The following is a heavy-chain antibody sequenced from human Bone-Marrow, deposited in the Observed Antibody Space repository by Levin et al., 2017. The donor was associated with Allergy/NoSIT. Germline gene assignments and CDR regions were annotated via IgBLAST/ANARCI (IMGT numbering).Heavy chain of an antibody. CDR2: ISAYNGNT. V-gene: IGHV1-18*01. D-gene: IGHD3-3*01. CDR3: ARGNYDFWSGYSTDYYYYYGMDV. J-gene: IGHJ6*02. Sequence: ASVKVSCKASGYTFTSYGISWVRQAPGQGLEWMGWISAYNGNTNYAQKLQGRVTMTTDTSTSTAYMELRSLRSDDTAVYYCARGNYDFWSGYSTDYYYYYGMDVWGQGTTVTVSS. CDR1: GYTFTSYG.